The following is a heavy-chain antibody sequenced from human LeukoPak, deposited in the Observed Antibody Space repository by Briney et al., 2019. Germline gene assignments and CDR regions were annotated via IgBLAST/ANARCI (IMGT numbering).Heavy chain of an antibody. V-gene: IGHV4-34*01. CDR3: AXGXLRXLAQDAEYFQH. CDR2: INHSGST. CDR1: GGSFSGYY. D-gene: IGHD6-19*01. Sequence: SETLSLTCAVYGGSFSGYYWSWIRQPPGKGLEWIGEINHSGSTNYNPSLKSRVTISVDTSKNQFSLKLSSVTAADTAVYYCAXGXLRXLAQDAEYFQHWGQGTLVTVSS. J-gene: IGHJ1*01.